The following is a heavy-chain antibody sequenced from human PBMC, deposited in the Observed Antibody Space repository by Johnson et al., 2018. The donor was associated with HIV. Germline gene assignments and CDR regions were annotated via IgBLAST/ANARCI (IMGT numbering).Heavy chain of an antibody. J-gene: IGHJ3*02. V-gene: IGHV3-30-3*01. CDR2: ISYDGSNK. CDR3: AKDRRVFYVWGGYRTSVAFDI. Sequence: QVQLVESGGGVVQPGRSLRLSCAASGFTFSSYAMHWVRQAPGKGLEWVAVISYDGSNKYYADSVKGRFTISRDNSKNALYLQMSSLRAEHTAVYYCAKDRRVFYVWGGYRTSVAFDIGGQGTMVTVSS. CDR1: GFTFSSYA. D-gene: IGHD3-16*02.